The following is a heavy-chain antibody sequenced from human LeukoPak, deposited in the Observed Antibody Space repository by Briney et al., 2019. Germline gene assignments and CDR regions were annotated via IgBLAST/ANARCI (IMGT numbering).Heavy chain of an antibody. CDR1: GGSISSGDYY. CDR3: ARDRLGYCSSTSCRYYYYGMDV. J-gene: IGHJ6*02. D-gene: IGHD2-2*01. Sequence: SQTLSLTSTVSGGSISSGDYYWSWIRQPPGKGLEWIGYIYYSGSTYYNPSLKSRVTISVDTSKNQFSLKLSSVTAADTAVYYCARDRLGYCSSTSCRYYYYGMDVWGQGTTVTVSS. V-gene: IGHV4-30-4*01. CDR2: IYYSGST.